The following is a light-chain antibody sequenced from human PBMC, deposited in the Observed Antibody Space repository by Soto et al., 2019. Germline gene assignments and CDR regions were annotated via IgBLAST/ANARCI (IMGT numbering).Light chain of an antibody. V-gene: IGKV3-15*01. J-gene: IGKJ5*01. CDR2: GAS. Sequence: EVVIRQPPATLSVSPGERASLSCSASQSVSSNLAWYQQKPAQAPRLLLYGASTRATGIPARFRGSGSGTEVTLTISSLQSEDIAVFCCQQYNNWPTFGQATRLEIK. CDR3: QQYNNWPT. CDR1: QSVSSN.